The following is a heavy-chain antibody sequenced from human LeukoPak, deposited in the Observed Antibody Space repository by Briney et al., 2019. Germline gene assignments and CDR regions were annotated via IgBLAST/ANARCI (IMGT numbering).Heavy chain of an antibody. CDR2: IDDSGNT. CDR1: GGSISRYY. D-gene: IGHD3-10*01. V-gene: IGHV4-59*01. J-gene: IGHJ3*02. CDR3: ARSDYHNSGSHTVFDAFDI. Sequence: SETLSLTCTVSGGSISRYYWSWIRRPPGKGLEWIGYIDDSGNTNYNPSLKSQVTISVDKSKDQFSLKLSFVTAADTAMYYCARSDYHNSGSHTVFDAFDIWGQGTRVTVSS.